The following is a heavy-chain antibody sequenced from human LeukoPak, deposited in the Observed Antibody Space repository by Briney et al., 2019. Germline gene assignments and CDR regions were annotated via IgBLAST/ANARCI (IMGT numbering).Heavy chain of an antibody. CDR2: IYYSGST. J-gene: IGHJ2*01. CDR3: ARADDSSGYYPPWWYFDL. D-gene: IGHD3-22*01. CDR1: GGSISSYY. V-gene: IGHV4-59*01. Sequence: SETLSLTCTVSGGSISSYYWSWIRQPPGKGLEWIGYIYYSGSTNCNPSLKSRVTISVDTSKNQFSLKLSSVTAADTAVYYCARADDSSGYYPPWWYFDLWGRGTLVTVSS.